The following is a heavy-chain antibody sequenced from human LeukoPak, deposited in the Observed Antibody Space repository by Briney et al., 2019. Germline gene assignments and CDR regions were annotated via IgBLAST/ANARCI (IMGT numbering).Heavy chain of an antibody. D-gene: IGHD3-10*01. J-gene: IGHJ6*02. CDR1: GYTFTGYY. Sequence: ASVKVSCKASGYTFTGYYIHSVRQSPGPGLEWMGWINPNSAGTNSAQTFQCRVTMTRDTSISRAYMELSRLRSDDTAVYYCARLDYGSGSYFGYYYGMDVWGQGTTVTVSS. CDR2: INPNSAGT. V-gene: IGHV1-2*02. CDR3: ARLDYGSGSYFGYYYGMDV.